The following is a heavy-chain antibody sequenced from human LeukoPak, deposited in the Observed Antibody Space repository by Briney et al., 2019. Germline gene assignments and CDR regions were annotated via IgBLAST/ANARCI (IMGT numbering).Heavy chain of an antibody. V-gene: IGHV1-69*01. CDR3: AKTPYYYGSGSSLYYYGMDV. CDR2: IIPIFGTA. CDR1: GGTFSSYA. J-gene: IGHJ6*04. Sequence: ASVKVSCKASGGTFSSYAISWVRQAPGQGLEWMGGIIPIFGTASYAQKFQGRVTITADESTSTAYMELSSLRSEDTAVYYCAKTPYYYGSGSSLYYYGMDVWGKGTTVTVSS. D-gene: IGHD3-10*01.